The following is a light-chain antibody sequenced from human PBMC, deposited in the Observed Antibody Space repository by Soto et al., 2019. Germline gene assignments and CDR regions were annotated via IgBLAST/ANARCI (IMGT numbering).Light chain of an antibody. V-gene: IGKV3-11*01. Sequence: EIVLTQSPATMSLSPGERATLSCRASKTVGNYLAWYQQKPGQAPRLLIYNASNRATGIPVRFSGSGSGTDFTLTISSLEPEDFALYYCQQRSNWPLTFGGGTKVEIK. J-gene: IGKJ4*01. CDR3: QQRSNWPLT. CDR2: NAS. CDR1: KTVGNY.